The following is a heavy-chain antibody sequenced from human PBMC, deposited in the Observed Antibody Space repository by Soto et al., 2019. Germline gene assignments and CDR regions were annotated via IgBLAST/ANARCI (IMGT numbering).Heavy chain of an antibody. CDR3: ARDPGGTNYYYGMDV. Sequence: GGSLRLSCAASGFTFSSYSMNWVRQAPGKGLEWVSYISSSSTIYYADSVKGRFTISRDNAKNSLYLQMNSLRDEDTAVYYCARDPGGTNYYYGMDVWGQGTTVTVSS. D-gene: IGHD1-26*01. J-gene: IGHJ6*02. V-gene: IGHV3-48*02. CDR2: ISSSSTI. CDR1: GFTFSSYS.